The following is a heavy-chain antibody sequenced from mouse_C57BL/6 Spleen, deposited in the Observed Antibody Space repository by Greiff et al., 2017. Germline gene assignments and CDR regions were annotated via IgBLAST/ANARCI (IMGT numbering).Heavy chain of an antibody. CDR1: GFTFSDYG. J-gene: IGHJ2*01. Sequence: DVKLVESGGGLVKPGGSLKLSCAASGFTFSDYGMHWVRQAPEKGLEWVAYISSGSSTIYYADTVKGRFTISRDNAKNTLFLQMTSLRSEDTAMYYCARSTGTYFDYWGRGTTLTVSS. CDR3: ARSTGTYFDY. D-gene: IGHD4-1*01. V-gene: IGHV5-17*01. CDR2: ISSGSSTI.